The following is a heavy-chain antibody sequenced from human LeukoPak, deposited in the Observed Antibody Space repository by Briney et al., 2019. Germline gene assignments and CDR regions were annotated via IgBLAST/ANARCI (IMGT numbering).Heavy chain of an antibody. Sequence: PSETLSLTCAVYGGSLSGYYWSWIRQPPGKGLEWIGEINHSGSTNYNPSLKSRVTISVDMSKNQISLKLSSVTAADTAVYYCARRSGYGYFQHWGQGTLVTVSS. CDR1: GGSLSGYY. V-gene: IGHV4-34*01. D-gene: IGHD1-1*01. CDR2: INHSGST. J-gene: IGHJ1*01. CDR3: ARRSGYGYFQH.